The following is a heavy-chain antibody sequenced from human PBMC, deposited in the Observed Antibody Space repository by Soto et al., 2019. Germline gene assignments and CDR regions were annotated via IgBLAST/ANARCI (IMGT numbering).Heavy chain of an antibody. CDR2: IIPILGIT. CDR3: ARDSGGSGDGMDV. D-gene: IGHD3-10*01. J-gene: IGHJ6*02. V-gene: IGHV1-69*08. CDR1: GGTFSSYT. Sequence: QVQLVQSGAEVKKPGSSVKVSCKASGGTFSSYTITWVRQAPGHGLEWMGTIIPILGITNYAQKFQGRVRLTADKSTSTAYMELSSLRSEDTAVYYCARDSGGSGDGMDVWGQGTTVTVSS.